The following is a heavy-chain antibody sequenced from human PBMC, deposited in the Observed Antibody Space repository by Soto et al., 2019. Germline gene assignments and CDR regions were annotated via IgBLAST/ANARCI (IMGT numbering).Heavy chain of an antibody. D-gene: IGHD3-3*01. Sequence: GGSLRLSCAASGFTFSSYSMNWVRQAPGKGLEWVSSISSSSSYIYYADSVKGRFTISRDNAKNSLYLQMNSLRAEDTAVYYCARDKPVLGFGVVKLGAFHIRGKGTMVTVS. CDR3: ARDKPVLGFGVVKLGAFHI. J-gene: IGHJ3*02. V-gene: IGHV3-21*01. CDR2: ISSSSSYI. CDR1: GFTFSSYS.